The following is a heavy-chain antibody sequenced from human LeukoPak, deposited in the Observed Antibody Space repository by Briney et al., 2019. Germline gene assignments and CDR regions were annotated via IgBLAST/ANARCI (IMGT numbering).Heavy chain of an antibody. J-gene: IGHJ4*02. D-gene: IGHD3-22*01. V-gene: IGHV1-69*13. CDR2: IIPIFGTA. CDR3: ARDPPYDSSGYSPY. CDR1: GGTFSSYA. Sequence: SVKVSCKASGGTFSSYAISWVRQAPGQGLEWMGGIIPIFGTANYAQKFQGRVTITADESTSTAYMELSSLRSEDTAVYYCARDPPYDSSGYSPYWGQGTLVTVSS.